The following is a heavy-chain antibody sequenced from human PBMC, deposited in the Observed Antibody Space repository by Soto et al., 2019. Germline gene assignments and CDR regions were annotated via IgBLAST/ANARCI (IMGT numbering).Heavy chain of an antibody. Sequence: QVELVESGGGVVQPGRSLRLSCAASGFPFSDYAIHWVRQAPGKGLEWVAAISYDGTNKYYADSVKGRFTISRDNSKNTLYLQMDNLRAEDTALYHCVSWLSAHFDFWGRGTLVTVSS. CDR2: ISYDGTNK. D-gene: IGHD6-19*01. V-gene: IGHV3-30-3*01. J-gene: IGHJ4*02. CDR3: VSWLSAHFDF. CDR1: GFPFSDYA.